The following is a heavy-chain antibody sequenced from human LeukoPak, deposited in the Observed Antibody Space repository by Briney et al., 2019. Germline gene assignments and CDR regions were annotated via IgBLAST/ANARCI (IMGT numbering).Heavy chain of an antibody. D-gene: IGHD2-2*01. Sequence: QPGGSLRLSCAASGFTFSSYAMHWVRQAPGKGLEWVAVISYDGSNKYYADSVKGRFTISRDNSKNTLYLQMNSLRAEDTAVYYCARDGRVVVVPGNWFDPWGQGTLVTVSS. J-gene: IGHJ5*02. CDR3: ARDGRVVVVPGNWFDP. CDR1: GFTFSSYA. CDR2: ISYDGSNK. V-gene: IGHV3-30-3*01.